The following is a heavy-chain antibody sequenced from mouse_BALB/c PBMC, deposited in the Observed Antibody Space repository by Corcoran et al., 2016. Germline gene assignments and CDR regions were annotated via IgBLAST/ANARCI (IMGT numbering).Heavy chain of an antibody. CDR3: ANRYDALYFDY. D-gene: IGHD2-14*01. Sequence: QVQLQQSGAELMKPGASVKISCKATGYTFSSYWIEWVKQRPGHGLEWIGEILPGSGSTNYNEKFKGKATFTADTSSNTAYMQLSSLTSEDSAVYYCANRYDALYFDYWGQGTTLTVSS. CDR1: GYTFSSYW. CDR2: ILPGSGST. V-gene: IGHV1-9*01. J-gene: IGHJ2*01.